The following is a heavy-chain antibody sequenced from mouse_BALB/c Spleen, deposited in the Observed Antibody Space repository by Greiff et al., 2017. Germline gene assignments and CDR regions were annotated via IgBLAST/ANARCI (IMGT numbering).Heavy chain of an antibody. V-gene: IGHV5-4*02. J-gene: IGHJ4*01. CDR1: GFTFSDYY. CDR3: ARAYYYGNAMDY. D-gene: IGHD1-1*01. Sequence: DVQLVESGGGLVKPGGSLKLSCAASGFTFSDYYMYWVRQTPEKRLEWVATISDGGSYTYYPDSVKGRFTISRDNAKNNLYLQMSSLKSEDTDMYDCARAYYYGNAMDYWGQGTSVTVSS. CDR2: ISDGGSYT.